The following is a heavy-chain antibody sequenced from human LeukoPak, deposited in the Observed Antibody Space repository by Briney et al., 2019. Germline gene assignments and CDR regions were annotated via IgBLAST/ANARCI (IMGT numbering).Heavy chain of an antibody. CDR1: GFTFSSYS. J-gene: IGHJ4*02. CDR3: ARSDGSSWYSLHEY. Sequence: GGSLRLSCAASGFTFSSYSMNWVRQAPGKGLEWVSSISSCSSYIYYADSVKDRFTISRDNAKNSLYLQMNSLRAEDTAVYYCARSDGSSWYSLHEYWGQGTLVTVSS. D-gene: IGHD6-13*01. CDR2: ISSCSSYI. V-gene: IGHV3-21*01.